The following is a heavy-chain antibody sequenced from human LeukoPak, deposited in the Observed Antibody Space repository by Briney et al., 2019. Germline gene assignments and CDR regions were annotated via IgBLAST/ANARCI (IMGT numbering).Heavy chain of an antibody. Sequence: GGSLRLSCAASGFTFSSYGMHWVRQAPGKGLEWVAFIRYDGSNKYYTDSVKGRFTISRDNSKNTLYLQMNSLRPEDTAVYYCAKVRVGTAHFDYWGQGTLVTVSS. CDR1: GFTFSSYG. J-gene: IGHJ4*02. V-gene: IGHV3-30*02. CDR3: AKVRVGTAHFDY. D-gene: IGHD2-15*01. CDR2: IRYDGSNK.